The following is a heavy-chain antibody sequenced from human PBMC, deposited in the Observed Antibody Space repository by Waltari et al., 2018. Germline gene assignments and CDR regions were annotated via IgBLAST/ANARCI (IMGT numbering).Heavy chain of an antibody. J-gene: IGHJ4*02. CDR1: GFSLSTPGVG. CDR3: AHEGYDTSRTSGVGTKDFDY. D-gene: IGHD2-8*01. Sequence: QITLKESGPTLVKPTQTLTLTCTFSGFSLSTPGVGVGWIRQPPGKALEWLTLIYWNDDKRYSPSLKSRLTITKGTSKNQVVLRMTNMDPVDTATYYCAHEGYDTSRTSGVGTKDFDYWGQGTLVTVSS. V-gene: IGHV2-5*01. CDR2: IYWNDDK.